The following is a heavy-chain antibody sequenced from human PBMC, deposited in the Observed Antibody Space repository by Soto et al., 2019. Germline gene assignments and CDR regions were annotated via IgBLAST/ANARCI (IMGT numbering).Heavy chain of an antibody. V-gene: IGHV1-58*01. CDR2: IVVGSGNT. J-gene: IGHJ6*02. CDR1: GFTFTSSA. Sequence: VASVKVSCKASGFTFTSSAVQWVRQARGQRLEWIGWIVVGSGNTNYAQKFQERVTITRDMSTSTAYMELSSLRSEDTAVYYCAAGQATTRDYYYGMDVWGQGTTVTVSS. CDR3: AAGQATTRDYYYGMDV. D-gene: IGHD5-12*01.